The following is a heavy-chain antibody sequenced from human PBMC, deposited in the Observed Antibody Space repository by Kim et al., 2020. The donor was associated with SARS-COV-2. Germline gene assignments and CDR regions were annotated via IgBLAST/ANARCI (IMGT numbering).Heavy chain of an antibody. Sequence: GGSLRLSCAASGFTFSSYAMHWVRQAPGKGLEWVAVISYDGSNKYYADSLKGRFTISRDNSKNTLYLQMNSLRAEDTAVYYCAREELSRYSSGWYYYYYGMDVWGQGTTVTVSS. CDR1: GFTFSSYA. D-gene: IGHD6-19*01. CDR2: ISYDGSNK. J-gene: IGHJ6*02. CDR3: AREELSRYSSGWYYYYYGMDV. V-gene: IGHV3-30*04.